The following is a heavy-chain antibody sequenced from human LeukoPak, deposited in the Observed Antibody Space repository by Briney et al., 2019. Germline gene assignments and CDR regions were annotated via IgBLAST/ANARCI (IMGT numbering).Heavy chain of an antibody. CDR1: GFTFSAYW. CDR3: ARVHYDILTGYSSRAFDI. D-gene: IGHD3-9*01. J-gene: IGHJ3*02. CDR2: INNDGTAT. V-gene: IGHV3-74*01. Sequence: GGSLRLSCAASGFTFSAYWMHWVRQVPGKGLVWVSRINNDGTATFFADSVKGRFTISRDNAKNTLYLQMNSLRAEDTAVYYCARVHYDILTGYSSRAFDIWGQGTMVTVSS.